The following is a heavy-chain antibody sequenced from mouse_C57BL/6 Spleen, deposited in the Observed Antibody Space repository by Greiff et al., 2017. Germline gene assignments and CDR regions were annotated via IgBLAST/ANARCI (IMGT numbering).Heavy chain of an antibody. CDR1: GYTFTSYW. CDR3: ARELRYFDY. Sequence: QVQLQQPGAELVMPGASVKLSCKASGYTFTSYWMHWVKQRPGQGLEWIGEIDPSDSYTNYNQKFKGKSTLTVDKSSSTAYMQLSSLTSEDSAVYYCARELRYFDYWGQGTTRTVSS. CDR2: IDPSDSYT. V-gene: IGHV1-69*01. D-gene: IGHD1-1*01. J-gene: IGHJ2*01.